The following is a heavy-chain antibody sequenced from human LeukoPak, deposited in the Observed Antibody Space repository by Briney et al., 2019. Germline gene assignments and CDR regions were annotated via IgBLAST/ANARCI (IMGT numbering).Heavy chain of an antibody. D-gene: IGHD4-17*01. CDR2: INHSGST. CDR3: ARGLGYGDYVLCGMDV. CDR1: GGSFSGYY. V-gene: IGHV4-34*01. J-gene: IGHJ6*02. Sequence: PSETLSLTCAVYGGSFSGYYWSWIRQPPGKGLEWIGEINHSGSTNYNPSLKSRVTISVDTSKNQFSLKLSSVTAADTAVYYCARGLGYGDYVLCGMDVWGQGTTVTVSS.